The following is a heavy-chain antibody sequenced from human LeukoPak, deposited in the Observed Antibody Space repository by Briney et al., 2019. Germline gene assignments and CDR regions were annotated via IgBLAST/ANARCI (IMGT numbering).Heavy chain of an antibody. D-gene: IGHD3-22*01. V-gene: IGHV3-23*01. CDR2: ISGSGGSK. Sequence: GGSLRLSCVASGFTFSSYAMSWVRQAPGKGLEWVSAISGSGGSKYYEDSVKGRFTISRDNSKNTLYLRMNSLGAEDTAVYYCAKAVMYYYDSSGYPTDYWGQGTLVTVSS. CDR1: GFTFSSYA. CDR3: AKAVMYYYDSSGYPTDY. J-gene: IGHJ4*02.